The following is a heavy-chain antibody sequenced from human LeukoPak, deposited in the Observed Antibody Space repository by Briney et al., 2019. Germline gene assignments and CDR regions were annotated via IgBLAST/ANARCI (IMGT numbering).Heavy chain of an antibody. J-gene: IGHJ6*03. D-gene: IGHD3-22*01. Sequence: GASVKVSCKASGYTFTGYYMHWVRQAPGQGLEWMGWINPNSGGTNYAQKFQGRVTMTRDTSISTAYMELSRLRSDDTAVYYCARGYDKPPRPISYYYMDVWGKGTTVTVSS. CDR1: GYTFTGYY. CDR3: ARGYDKPPRPISYYYMDV. CDR2: INPNSGGT. V-gene: IGHV1-2*02.